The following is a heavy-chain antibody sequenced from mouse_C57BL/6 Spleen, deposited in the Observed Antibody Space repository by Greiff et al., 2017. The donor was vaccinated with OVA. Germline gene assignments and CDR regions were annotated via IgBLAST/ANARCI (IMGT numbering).Heavy chain of an antibody. CDR3: ARRITTVVVYYAMDY. CDR2: IDPSDSET. D-gene: IGHD1-1*01. Sequence: QVQLQQPGAELVRPGSSVKLSCKASGYTFTSYWMHWVKQRPIQGLEWIGNIDPSDSETHYNQKFKDKATLTVDKSSSTAYMQLSSLTSEDSAVYFFARRITTVVVYYAMDYWGQGTSVTVSS. J-gene: IGHJ4*01. V-gene: IGHV1-52*01. CDR1: GYTFTSYW.